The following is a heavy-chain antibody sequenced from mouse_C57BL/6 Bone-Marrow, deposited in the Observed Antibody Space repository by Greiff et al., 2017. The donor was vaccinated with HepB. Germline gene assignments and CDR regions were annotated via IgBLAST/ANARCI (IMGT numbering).Heavy chain of an antibody. CDR2: INPYNGGT. CDR3: ARCYLFITTVEDYFDS. Sequence: EVQLQQSGPVLVKPGASVKMSCKASGYTFTDYYMNWVKQSHGKSLEWIGVINPYNGGTSYNQKFKGKATLTVDQSSSTAYMELNSLTSEDSAVYYCARCYLFITTVEDYFDSWGQGTTLTVSS. D-gene: IGHD1-1*01. CDR1: GYTFTDYY. J-gene: IGHJ2*01. V-gene: IGHV1-19*01.